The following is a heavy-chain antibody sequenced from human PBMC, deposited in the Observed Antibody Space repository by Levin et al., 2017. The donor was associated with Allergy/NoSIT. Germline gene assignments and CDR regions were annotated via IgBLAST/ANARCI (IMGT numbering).Heavy chain of an antibody. V-gene: IGHV1-46*01. CDR2: INPGGGGT. D-gene: IGHD5-12*01. J-gene: IGHJ4*02. CDR3: AREWGGYYFDY. Sequence: GASVKVSCKASGYTFPSYSMHWVRQAPGQGLEWMGIINPGGGGTRYAQKFQGRVTMTRDTSTSTVYMELRSLRYEETAVYYCAREWGGYYFDYWGQGTLVTVSS. CDR1: GYTFPSYS.